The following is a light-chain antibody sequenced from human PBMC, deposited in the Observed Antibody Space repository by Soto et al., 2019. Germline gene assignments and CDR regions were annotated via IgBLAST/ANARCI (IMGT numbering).Light chain of an antibody. CDR3: CSYPGSSTSRV. Sequence: QSALTQPPSASGSPGQSVTISCTGTSSDVGGYNYVSWYQQHPGKAPKLMIYEVSKRPSGVPDRFSGSKSGNTASLTISGLQAEYEADYYCCSYPGSSTSRVFGGGTKLTVL. CDR1: SSDVGGYNY. CDR2: EVS. J-gene: IGLJ3*02. V-gene: IGLV2-8*01.